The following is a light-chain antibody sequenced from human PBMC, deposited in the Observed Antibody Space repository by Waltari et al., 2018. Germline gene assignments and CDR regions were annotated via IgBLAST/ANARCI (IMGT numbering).Light chain of an antibody. CDR2: DVS. CDR1: SNDVGLSNY. J-gene: IGLJ2*01. V-gene: IGLV2-14*01. Sequence: QSALTQPASVSGSPGQSITIPCTGTSNDVGLSNYVPRYQPHPGKAPKLMIYDVSNRPSGVSNRFSGSKSGNTASLTISGLQAEDEADYYCSSFTSSSTYVVFGGGTKLTVL. CDR3: SSFTSSSTYVV.